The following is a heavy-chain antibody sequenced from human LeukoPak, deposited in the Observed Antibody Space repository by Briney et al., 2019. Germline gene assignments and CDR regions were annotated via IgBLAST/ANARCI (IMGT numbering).Heavy chain of an antibody. D-gene: IGHD3-10*01. Sequence: PSETLSLTCTVSGGSISSYYWSWIRQPPGKGLEWIGYIYYSGSTNYNPSLKSRVTISLDTSKNQFSLKLTSVTAADTAMYYCARVEEGYGSGRRENYYYYYMDVWGKGTTVTISS. V-gene: IGHV4-59*01. CDR1: GGSISSYY. CDR2: IYYSGST. J-gene: IGHJ6*03. CDR3: ARVEEGYGSGRRENYYYYYMDV.